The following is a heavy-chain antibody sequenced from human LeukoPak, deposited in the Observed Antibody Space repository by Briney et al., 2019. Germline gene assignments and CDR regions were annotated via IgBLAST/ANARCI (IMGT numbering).Heavy chain of an antibody. Sequence: PGGSLRLSCAACGFTFSSYAMSWVRQRPGKGLEWIGEINHSGSTNYNPSLKSRVTISVDTSKNQFSLKLSSVTAADTAVYYCARDPVWFGDYYFDYWGQGTLVTISS. J-gene: IGHJ4*02. V-gene: IGHV4-34*01. CDR3: ARDPVWFGDYYFDY. CDR2: INHSGST. CDR1: GFTFSSYA. D-gene: IGHD3-10*01.